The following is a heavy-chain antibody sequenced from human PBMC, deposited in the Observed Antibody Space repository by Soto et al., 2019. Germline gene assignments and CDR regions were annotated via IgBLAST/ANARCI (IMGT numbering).Heavy chain of an antibody. CDR3: ARTSPYYYDSSGYYYFDY. D-gene: IGHD3-22*01. CDR2: ISWKDDK. CDR1: GFSLTTSGAG. Sequence: SGPTLVNPTQTLTLTCTYSGFSLTTSGAGVGWIRQPPGKALEWLALISWKDDKRYNPGLESRLTITKDTSKNQVVLTMTNMDPVDTATYYCARTSPYYYDSSGYYYFDYWGQGTLVTVSS. V-gene: IGHV2-5*01. J-gene: IGHJ4*02.